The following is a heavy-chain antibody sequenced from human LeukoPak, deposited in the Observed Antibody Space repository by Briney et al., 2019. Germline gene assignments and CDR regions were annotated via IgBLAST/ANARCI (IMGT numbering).Heavy chain of an antibody. V-gene: IGHV3-23*01. CDR1: GFTFSSHA. Sequence: GGSLRPSCAASGFTFSSHALSWVRQAPGKGLEWVSSLSGSGYTYYADSVKGRFTISRDNSKNTLYLQMNSLRAEDTAVYYCAKASTVLLWFGELPANAFDIWGQGTMVTVSS. J-gene: IGHJ3*02. CDR2: LSGSGYT. D-gene: IGHD3-10*01. CDR3: AKASTVLLWFGELPANAFDI.